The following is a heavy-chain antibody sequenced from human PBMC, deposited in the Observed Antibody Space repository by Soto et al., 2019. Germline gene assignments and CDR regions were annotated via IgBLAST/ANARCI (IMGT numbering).Heavy chain of an antibody. CDR2: MNPKNSDT. Sequence: QVQLVQSGADVKTPGDSVRVSCKASAYTFTGYYIHWVRQAPGQGLEWMGWMNPKNSDTSYAPQFQGRVTMTRDTSINTAYMDLRRLTSDDTAIYYCARDGPGAGNDDFDYWGQGTLVTVSS. CDR1: AYTFTGYY. CDR3: ARDGPGAGNDDFDY. D-gene: IGHD6-13*01. J-gene: IGHJ4*02. V-gene: IGHV1-2*02.